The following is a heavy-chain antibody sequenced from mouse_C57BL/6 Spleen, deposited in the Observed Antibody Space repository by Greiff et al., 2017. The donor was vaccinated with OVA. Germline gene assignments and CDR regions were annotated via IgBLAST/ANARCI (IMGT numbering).Heavy chain of an antibody. CDR1: GFTFSSYA. CDR2: ISDGGSYT. CDR3: AREGGPY. V-gene: IGHV5-4*01. J-gene: IGHJ2*01. Sequence: EVQLQESGGGLVKPGGSLKLSCAASGFTFSSYAMSWVRQTPEKRLEWVATISDGGSYTYYPDNVKGRFTISRDNAKNNLYLQMSHLKSEDTAMYYCAREGGPYWGQGTTLTVSS.